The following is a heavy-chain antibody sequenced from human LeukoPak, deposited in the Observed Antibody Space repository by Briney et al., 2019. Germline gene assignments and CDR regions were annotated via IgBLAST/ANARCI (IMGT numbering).Heavy chain of an antibody. V-gene: IGHV4-59*01. CDR3: AGLGAVAAGYYYYYMDV. Sequence: PSETLSLTCTVSGVPISSYYWSWIRQPPGKGLEWIGYIYYSGSTNYNPSLKSRVTISVDTSKNQFSLTLSSVTAADTAVYYCAGLGAVAAGYYYYYMDVWGKGTTVTVSS. J-gene: IGHJ6*03. CDR1: GVPISSYY. D-gene: IGHD6-19*01. CDR2: IYYSGST.